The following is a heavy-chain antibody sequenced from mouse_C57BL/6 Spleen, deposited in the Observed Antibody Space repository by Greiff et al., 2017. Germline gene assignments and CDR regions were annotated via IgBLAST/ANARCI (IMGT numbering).Heavy chain of an antibody. CDR1: GFTFSDYY. CDR2: INYDGSST. CDR3: AREGIVAPDY. Sequence: EVHLVESEGGLVQPGSSMKLSCTASGFTFSDYYMAWVRQVPEKGLEWVANINYDGSSTYYLDSLKGRFIISRDTAKNIPYLQMSSLKSEDTATYYCAREGIVAPDYWGQGTTLTVSS. D-gene: IGHD1-1*01. V-gene: IGHV5-16*01. J-gene: IGHJ2*01.